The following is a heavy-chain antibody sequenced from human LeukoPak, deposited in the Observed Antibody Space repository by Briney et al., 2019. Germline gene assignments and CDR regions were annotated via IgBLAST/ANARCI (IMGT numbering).Heavy chain of an antibody. CDR2: IWYDGSNK. V-gene: IGHV3-33*01. J-gene: IGHJ6*02. D-gene: IGHD3-3*01. Sequence: GGSLRLSCAASGFTFSSYGMHWVRQAPGKGLEWVAVIWYDGSNKYCADSVKGRFTISRDNSKNTLYLQMNSLRAEDTAVYYCARGNYDFWSGYYRPYYYYGMDVWGQGTTVTVSS. CDR1: GFTFSSYG. CDR3: ARGNYDFWSGYYRPYYYYGMDV.